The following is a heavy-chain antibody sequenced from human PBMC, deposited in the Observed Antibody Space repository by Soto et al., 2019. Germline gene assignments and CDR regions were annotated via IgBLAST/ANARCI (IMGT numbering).Heavy chain of an antibody. V-gene: IGHV3-30*18. J-gene: IGHJ4*02. CDR3: AKGGRQWLVTSDFNY. CDR1: GFTFSDYA. Sequence: VQLVESGGGVVQPGRSLRLSCAASGFTFSDYAMHWVRQAPGKGLEWVAVVSHDGRNTHYADSVKGPFTISRDSSKNRVSLEMTSLRAEDTAVYYCAKGGRQWLVTSDFNYWGQGALVTVSS. CDR2: VSHDGRNT. D-gene: IGHD6-19*01.